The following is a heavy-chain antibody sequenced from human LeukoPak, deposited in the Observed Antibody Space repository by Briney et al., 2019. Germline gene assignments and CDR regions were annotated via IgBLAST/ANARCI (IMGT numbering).Heavy chain of an antibody. CDR2: ISGTADTT. J-gene: IGHJ6*03. D-gene: IGHD1-26*01. Sequence: GGSLRLSCEASGFAFRNYAMSWVRQAPGKGLEWVSAISGTADTTKYADSVKGRFTISRDNSKNTLYLQMNSLRAEDTAVYYCAKGWDNFYFYYYMDVWGKGTMVTVSS. V-gene: IGHV3-23*01. CDR3: AKGWDNFYFYYYMDV. CDR1: GFAFRNYA.